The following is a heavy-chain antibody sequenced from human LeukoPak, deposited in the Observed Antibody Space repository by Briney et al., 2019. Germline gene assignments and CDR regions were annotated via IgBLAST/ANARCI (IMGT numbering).Heavy chain of an antibody. CDR3: AREPDWEGAFDI. CDR2: ISSGSSVI. CDR1: GFSFSGYS. V-gene: IGHV3-48*04. J-gene: IGHJ3*02. D-gene: IGHD3-9*01. Sequence: GGSLRLSCAASGFSFSGYSMNWVRQAPGKGLEWVSYISSGSSVIYYADSVKGRFTISRDNAKNSLYLQMNTLRAEDTAVYYCAREPDWEGAFDIWGQGTMVTVSS.